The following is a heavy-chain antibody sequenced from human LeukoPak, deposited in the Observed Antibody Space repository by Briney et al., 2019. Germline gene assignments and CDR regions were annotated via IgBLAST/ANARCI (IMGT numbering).Heavy chain of an antibody. Sequence: ASVKVSCKASGGTFSSYAISWVRQAPGQGLEWMGGIIPIFGTANYAQKFQGRVTITADESTSTAYMELSSLRSEDTAVYYCARETGSIVVVPAALFSRDAFDIWGQGTMVTVSS. CDR1: GGTFSSYA. V-gene: IGHV1-69*13. J-gene: IGHJ3*02. CDR2: IIPIFGTA. D-gene: IGHD2-2*01. CDR3: ARETGSIVVVPAALFSRDAFDI.